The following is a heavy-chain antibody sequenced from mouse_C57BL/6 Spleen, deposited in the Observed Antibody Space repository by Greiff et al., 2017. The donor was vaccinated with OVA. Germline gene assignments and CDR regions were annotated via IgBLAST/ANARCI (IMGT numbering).Heavy chain of an antibody. D-gene: IGHD3-2*02. CDR3: AKQLRHTGFAY. J-gene: IGHJ3*01. V-gene: IGHV1-76*01. CDR2: IYPGSGNT. Sequence: QVQLQQSGAELVRPGASVKLSCKASGYTFTDYYINWVKQRPGQGLEWIARIYPGSGNTYYNEKFKGKATLTAEKSSSTAYMQLSSLTSEDSAVYLCAKQLRHTGFAYWGQGTLVTVSA. CDR1: GYTFTDYY.